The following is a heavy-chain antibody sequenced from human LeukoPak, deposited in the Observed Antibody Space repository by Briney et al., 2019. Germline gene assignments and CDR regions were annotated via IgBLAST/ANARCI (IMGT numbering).Heavy chain of an antibody. CDR2: IIPIFGTA. Sequence: SVKVSCKASGGTFTSYAISWVRQAPGQGLERMGGIIPIFGTANYAQKFQGRVTITADESTSTAYMELSSLRSEDTAVYYCARDLDDFWTHDPWGQGTLVTVSS. CDR3: ARDLDDFWTHDP. J-gene: IGHJ5*02. D-gene: IGHD3-3*01. CDR1: GGTFTSYA. V-gene: IGHV1-69*13.